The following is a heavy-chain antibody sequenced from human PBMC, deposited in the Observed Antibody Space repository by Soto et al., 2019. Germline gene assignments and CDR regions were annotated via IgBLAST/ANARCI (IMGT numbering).Heavy chain of an antibody. D-gene: IGHD3-10*01. CDR3: AREGGSGSYPELHNLFDS. V-gene: IGHV5-51*01. Sequence: GEFLTISCKVSGYCFTSNWSGWVRQIPGKCLAWMGIIYPGDSDTSNSRSFQGQVTISADKSISTAYLQWSSLKASDTAMYYCAREGGSGSYPELHNLFDSWGQGTLVTVSS. CDR1: GYCFTSNW. CDR2: IYPGDSDT. J-gene: IGHJ5*01.